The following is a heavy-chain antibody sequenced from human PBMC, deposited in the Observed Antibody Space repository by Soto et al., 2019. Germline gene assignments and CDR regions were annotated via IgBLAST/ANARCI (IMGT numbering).Heavy chain of an antibody. CDR2: INHSGTT. CDR3: ARARFDSWSHIYYGLDV. D-gene: IGHD3-3*01. V-gene: IGHV4-34*01. J-gene: IGHJ6*02. Sequence: SETLSLTCAVYGGSFSGYSWTWLRQPPGKGLEWIGEINHSGTTDYNPALKSRVTMSVDTSKNQFSLRVTSVTAADTAVYYCARARFDSWSHIYYGLDVCGQGTTVTVSS. CDR1: GGSFSGYS.